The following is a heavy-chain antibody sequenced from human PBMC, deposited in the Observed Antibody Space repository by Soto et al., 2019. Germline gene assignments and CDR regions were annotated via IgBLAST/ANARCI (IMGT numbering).Heavy chain of an antibody. CDR1: GFTFSSYA. CDR3: ARDGGSSGYYYVQYYYYGMDV. V-gene: IGHV3-30-3*01. D-gene: IGHD3-22*01. CDR2: ISYDGSNK. Sequence: PVGSLRLSCAASGFTFSSYAMHWVRQAPGKGLEWVAVISYDGSNKYYADSVKGRFTISRDNSKNTLYLQMNSLRAEDTAVYYCARDGGSSGYYYVQYYYYGMDVWGQGTTVTVSS. J-gene: IGHJ6*02.